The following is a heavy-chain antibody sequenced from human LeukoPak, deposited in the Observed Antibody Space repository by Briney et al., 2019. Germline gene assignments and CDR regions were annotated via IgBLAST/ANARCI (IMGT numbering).Heavy chain of an antibody. CDR2: ISGSGGAT. CDR1: GFPFSSYP. CDR3: AKVVPAAKSVVA. Sequence: PGGFLRLSCAASGFPFSSYPLSWVRQTPRKGLEWVSAISGSGGATYYADSVRGRFTISRDNSKNTLYLQMNSLRAEDTAVYYCAKVVPAAKSVVAWGQGTLVTVSS. V-gene: IGHV3-23*01. J-gene: IGHJ5*02. D-gene: IGHD2-2*01.